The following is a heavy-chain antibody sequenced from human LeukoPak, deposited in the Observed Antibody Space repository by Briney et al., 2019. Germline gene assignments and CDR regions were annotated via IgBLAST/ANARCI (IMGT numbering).Heavy chain of an antibody. J-gene: IGHJ4*02. CDR2: ISSSSSYI. D-gene: IGHD1-26*01. V-gene: IGHV3-21*01. CDR1: GFTFSSYS. Sequence: GGSLRLSCAASGFTFSSYSMNWVRQAPGKGLEWVSSISSSSSYIYYADSVRGRFTISRDNAKNSLYLQMNSLRAEDTAVYYCARDGVYSGSYCDYWGQGTLVTVSS. CDR3: ARDGVYSGSYCDY.